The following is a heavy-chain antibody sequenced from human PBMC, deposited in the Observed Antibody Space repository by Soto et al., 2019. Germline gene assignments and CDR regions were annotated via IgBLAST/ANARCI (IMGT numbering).Heavy chain of an antibody. Sequence: EVQLVEFGGGLVQPGGSLRLSCAASGFTFSSYSMNWVRQAPGKGLEWVSYISDSTNTIYYSDSVKGRFTVSRDNAKNSLYLQMNSLRDEDTAVYYCARVGYCSSTSCRDFNWFDPWGQGTLVTVSS. J-gene: IGHJ5*02. CDR1: GFTFSSYS. V-gene: IGHV3-48*02. CDR2: ISDSTNTI. CDR3: ARVGYCSSTSCRDFNWFDP. D-gene: IGHD2-2*01.